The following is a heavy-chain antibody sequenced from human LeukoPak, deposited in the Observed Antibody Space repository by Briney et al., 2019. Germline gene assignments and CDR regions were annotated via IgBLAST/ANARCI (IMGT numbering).Heavy chain of an antibody. D-gene: IGHD6-19*01. J-gene: IGHJ4*02. CDR3: ARVPSSIAVAGFDY. CDR2: INHSGST. Sequence: SETLSLTCAVYGGSFSGYYWSWIRQPPGKGLEWIGEINHSGSTNYNPSLKSRVTISVDTSKNQFSLKLSSVTAADTAVYYCARVPSSIAVAGFDYWGQGTLVTVSS. V-gene: IGHV4-34*01. CDR1: GGSFSGYY.